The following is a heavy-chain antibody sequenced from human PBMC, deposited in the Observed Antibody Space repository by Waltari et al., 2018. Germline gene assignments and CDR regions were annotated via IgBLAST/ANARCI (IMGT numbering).Heavy chain of an antibody. D-gene: IGHD3-10*01. CDR1: GCPLRSSSYY. Sequence: QLQLPESGPGLVKPSETLSLPCTVSGCPLRSSSYYWGWIRQPPGKGLEWIGSIYYSGSTYYNPSLKSRVTISVDTSKNQFSLKLSSVTAADTAVYYCARVPLMVQGAIDYWGQGTLVTVSS. J-gene: IGHJ4*02. CDR3: ARVPLMVQGAIDY. CDR2: IYYSGST. V-gene: IGHV4-39*07.